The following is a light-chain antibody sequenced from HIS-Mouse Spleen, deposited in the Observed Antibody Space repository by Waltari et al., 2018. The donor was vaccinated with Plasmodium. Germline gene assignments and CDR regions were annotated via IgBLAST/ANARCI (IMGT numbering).Light chain of an antibody. Sequence: EIVLTQSPGTLSLSPGERATLSCRASQSVSNSYLAWYQQKPGQAPRLLIYGASSRATGIPDRLSGNGSGTDFTLTISRLEPEDFAVYYCQQYGSSHPYTFGQGTKLEIK. CDR2: GAS. CDR1: QSVSNSY. J-gene: IGKJ2*01. V-gene: IGKV3-20*01. CDR3: QQYGSSHPYT.